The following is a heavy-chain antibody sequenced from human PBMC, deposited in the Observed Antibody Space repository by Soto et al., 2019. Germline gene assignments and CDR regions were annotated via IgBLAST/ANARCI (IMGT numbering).Heavy chain of an antibody. Sequence: QVQLVESGGGVVQPGRSLRLSCAASGFTFSTYAMHWVRQAPGKGLEWVAVISYDGSNKYYADSVKGRFTISRDNSKNTLYLQINRLRAEDTAVYYCARDLYDYVWGSYRGLGFDYWGQGTLVTVSS. CDR1: GFTFSTYA. CDR2: ISYDGSNK. CDR3: ARDLYDYVWGSYRGLGFDY. D-gene: IGHD3-16*02. J-gene: IGHJ4*02. V-gene: IGHV3-30-3*01.